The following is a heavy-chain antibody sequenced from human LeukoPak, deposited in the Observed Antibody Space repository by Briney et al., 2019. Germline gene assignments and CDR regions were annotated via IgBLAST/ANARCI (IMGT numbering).Heavy chain of an antibody. CDR2: ITTSDGNT. D-gene: IGHD4/OR15-4a*01. V-gene: IGHV3-23*01. Sequence: GGSLRLSCAASGFTFSSYTMSWVRQAPGKGLEWVSTITTSDGNTYYADSVKGRFTISRDNSKNSLYLQMNNLRDDDTAVYYCARDQGMVNDAFDVWGQGTLVTVSS. CDR3: ARDQGMVNDAFDV. J-gene: IGHJ3*01. CDR1: GFTFSSYT.